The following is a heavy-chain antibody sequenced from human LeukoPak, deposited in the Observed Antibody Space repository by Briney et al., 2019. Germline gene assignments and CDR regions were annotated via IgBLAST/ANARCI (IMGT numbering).Heavy chain of an antibody. J-gene: IGHJ4*02. D-gene: IGHD3-22*01. CDR1: GYTFTSYG. Sequence: ASVKVSCKASGYTFTSYGITWVRQAPGQGLEWMGWISAYNGNTNYAQKLQGRVTMTTDTSTSTAYMELRGLRSDDTAVYYCARDQGSYYDSSGLHYWGQGTLVTVSS. V-gene: IGHV1-18*01. CDR2: ISAYNGNT. CDR3: ARDQGSYYDSSGLHY.